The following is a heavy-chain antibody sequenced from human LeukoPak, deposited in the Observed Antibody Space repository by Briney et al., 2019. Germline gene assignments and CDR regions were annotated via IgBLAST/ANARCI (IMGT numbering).Heavy chain of an antibody. CDR1: GGSISSSSYY. V-gene: IGHV4-39*07. Sequence: SETLSLTCTVSGGSISSSSYYWGWIRQPPGKGLEWIGSIYYSGSTYYNPSLKSRVTISVDTSKNQFSPKLSSVTAADTAVYYCARDESLYYDFWSGYYPDWFDPWGQGTLVTVSS. CDR3: ARDESLYYDFWSGYYPDWFDP. CDR2: IYYSGST. D-gene: IGHD3-3*01. J-gene: IGHJ5*02.